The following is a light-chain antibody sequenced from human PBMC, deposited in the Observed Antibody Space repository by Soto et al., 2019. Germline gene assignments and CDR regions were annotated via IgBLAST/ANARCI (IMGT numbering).Light chain of an antibody. J-gene: IGKJ1*01. V-gene: IGKV3-20*01. CDR2: AAS. CDR1: QSVSSVY. CDR3: QHYGGTPQT. Sequence: EIVLTQSPGTLSLSPGERATLYCRASQSVSSVYLAWYQQKPGQAPRLIIYAASSRTAGIPDRFSGSGSRTDFTLTISRLEPEDFAVYYCQHYGGTPQTFGQGTKVDIK.